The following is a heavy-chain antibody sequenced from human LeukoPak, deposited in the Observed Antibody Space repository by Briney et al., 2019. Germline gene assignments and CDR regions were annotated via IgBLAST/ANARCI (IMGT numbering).Heavy chain of an antibody. CDR1: GFSFDKHT. CDR2: INSVVAAI. CDR3: ARVGAGSSYDY. V-gene: IGHV3-64*01. Sequence: GGSLRLSCAASGFSFDKHTMHWVRQAPGMGLEFVSSINSVVAAIFYGSSLKGRFTISRDNSRNTVSLQMGSLTTEDTAVYYCARVGAGSSYDYWGQGTLVTVSS. J-gene: IGHJ4*02. D-gene: IGHD5-24*01.